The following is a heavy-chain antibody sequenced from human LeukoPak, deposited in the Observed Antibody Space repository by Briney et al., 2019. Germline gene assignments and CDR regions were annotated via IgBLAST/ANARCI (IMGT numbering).Heavy chain of an antibody. V-gene: IGHV3-23*01. Sequence: GGSLRLSCAASGFTFSSYDMSWVRQAPGKGLEWVSGISGSGGSTYYADSVKGRFTISRDNAKNSLYLQMNSLRAEDTVVYYCAELGITMIGGVWGKGTTVTISS. CDR3: AELGITMIGGV. CDR1: GFTFSSYD. J-gene: IGHJ6*04. D-gene: IGHD3-10*02. CDR2: ISGSGGST.